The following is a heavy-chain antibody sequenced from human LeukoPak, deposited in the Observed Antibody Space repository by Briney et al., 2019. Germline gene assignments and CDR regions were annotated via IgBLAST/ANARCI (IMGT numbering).Heavy chain of an antibody. CDR1: GFTFSSYA. CDR2: IRSDGSNK. J-gene: IGHJ4*02. Sequence: GGSLRLSCAASGFTFSSYAMHWVRQAPGKGLEWVAFIRSDGSNKSYADSVKGRFTISRDNSKNSLYLQMNSLRAEDTAVYYCASSMVRGVYFDYWGQGTLVTVSS. V-gene: IGHV3-30*02. D-gene: IGHD3-10*01. CDR3: ASSMVRGVYFDY.